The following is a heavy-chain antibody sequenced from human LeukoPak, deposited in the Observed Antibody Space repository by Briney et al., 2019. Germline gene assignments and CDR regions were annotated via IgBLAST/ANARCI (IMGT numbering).Heavy chain of an antibody. Sequence: GGSLRLSCAASGFTFSSHWMSWVRQAPGKGLEWVANIKQDGSEKYYVDSVKGRFTISRDNAKNSLYLQMNSLRAEDTAVYYCARDWALAVAANFDYWGQGTLVTVSS. D-gene: IGHD6-19*01. CDR1: GFTFSSHW. V-gene: IGHV3-7*01. CDR2: IKQDGSEK. CDR3: ARDWALAVAANFDY. J-gene: IGHJ4*02.